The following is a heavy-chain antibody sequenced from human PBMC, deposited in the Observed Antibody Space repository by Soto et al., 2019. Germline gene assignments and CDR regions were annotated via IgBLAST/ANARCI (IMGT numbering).Heavy chain of an antibody. V-gene: IGHV4-39*01. J-gene: IGHJ4*02. D-gene: IGHD6-19*01. Sequence: PSETLSLTCTVSGGSISSSSYFWGWIRQPPGKGLEWIGSIYYSGSTYYNPSLKSRVTVSVDTSKNQFSLKLSSVTAADTAVYYCARVYSSGWYSIDYWGQGTLVTVSS. CDR1: GGSISSSSYF. CDR2: IYYSGST. CDR3: ARVYSSGWYSIDY.